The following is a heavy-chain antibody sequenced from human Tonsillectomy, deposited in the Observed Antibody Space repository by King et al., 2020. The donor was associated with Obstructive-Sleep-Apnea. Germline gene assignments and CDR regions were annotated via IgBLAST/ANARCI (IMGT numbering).Heavy chain of an antibody. J-gene: IGHJ4*02. CDR1: GFTFSSYS. D-gene: IGHD3-22*01. Sequence: VQLVESGGGLVKPGGSLRLSCAASGFTFSSYSMNWGRQAPGQGLEWVSSLSRSSGYIYYTDSLKGRFTLSRDNAKNSLYLQMNGLRAEDTAVYYCAREWLLEKGFDYWGQGTLVTVSS. CDR2: LSRSSGYI. V-gene: IGHV3-21*01. CDR3: AREWLLEKGFDY.